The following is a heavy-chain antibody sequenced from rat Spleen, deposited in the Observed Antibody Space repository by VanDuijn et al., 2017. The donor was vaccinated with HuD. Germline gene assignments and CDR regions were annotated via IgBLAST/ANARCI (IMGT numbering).Heavy chain of an antibody. Sequence: EVQLVESGGGLVQPGRSLKLSCAASGFTFSDYYMAWVRQAPTKGLEWVATIGYDVTNTYYRDSVKGRFTVSRDNAKTTLYLQMDSLRSEDTASYYCARHGLGAWFFDYWGQGVMVTVSS. CDR3: ARHGLGAWFFDY. CDR2: IGYDVTNT. V-gene: IGHV5-29*01. J-gene: IGHJ2*01. D-gene: IGHD5-1*01. CDR1: GFTFSDYY.